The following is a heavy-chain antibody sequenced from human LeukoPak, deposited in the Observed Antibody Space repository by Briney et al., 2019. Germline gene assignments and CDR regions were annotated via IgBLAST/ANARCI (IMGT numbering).Heavy chain of an antibody. V-gene: IGHV4-34*01. J-gene: IGHJ4*02. CDR3: AREGRPTFDY. CDR2: INHSGST. Sequence: SETLSLTCAVYGGSFSGYYWSWIRQPPGKGLEWIGEINHSGSTNYNPSLKSRVTISVDTSKNQFSLKLSSVTAADTAVYYCAREGRPTFDYWGQGTLVTVSS. CDR1: GGSFSGYY.